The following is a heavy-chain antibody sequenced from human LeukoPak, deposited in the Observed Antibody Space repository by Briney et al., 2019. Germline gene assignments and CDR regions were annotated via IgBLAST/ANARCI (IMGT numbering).Heavy chain of an antibody. CDR1: GGSFSGYH. CDR3: ARGFPPYDYVWGSYRLYYFDY. V-gene: IGHV4-34*01. J-gene: IGHJ4*02. D-gene: IGHD3-16*02. CDR2: INHSGST. Sequence: SETLSLTCAVYGGSFSGYHWSWIRQPPGKGLEWIGEINHSGSTNYNPSLKSRVTISVDTSKNQFSLKLSSVTAADTAVYYCARGFPPYDYVWGSYRLYYFDYWGQGTLVTVSS.